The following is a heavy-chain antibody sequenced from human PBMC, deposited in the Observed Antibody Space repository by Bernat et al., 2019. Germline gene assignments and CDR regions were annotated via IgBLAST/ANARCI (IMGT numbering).Heavy chain of an antibody. CDR2: IYSGDST. J-gene: IGHJ4*02. D-gene: IGHD6-13*01. Sequence: EVQLVETGGGLIQPGGSLRLSCAASGFSVSTNYMSWVRQAPGKGLEWVSVIYSGDSTYYADSVRGRFTISRDNSKNTLYLQMNSLRAEDTAVYYCARLGSRWSLDYWGQGTLVTVSS. CDR1: GFSVSTNY. V-gene: IGHV3-53*02. CDR3: ARLGSRWSLDY.